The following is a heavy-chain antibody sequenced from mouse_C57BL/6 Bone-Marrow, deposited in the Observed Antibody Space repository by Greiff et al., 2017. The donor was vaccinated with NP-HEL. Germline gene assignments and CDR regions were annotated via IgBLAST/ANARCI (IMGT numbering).Heavy chain of an antibody. J-gene: IGHJ4*01. CDR1: GFTFSDYY. D-gene: IGHD1-1*01. CDR3: AREEGYYGSREDYAMDY. Sequence: DVKLVESGGGLVQPGGSLKLSCAASGFTFSDYYMYWVRQTPEKRLEWVAYISNGGGSTYYPDTVKGRFTISRDNAKNTLYLQMSRLKSEDTAMYYCAREEGYYGSREDYAMDYWGQGTSVTVSS. CDR2: ISNGGGST. V-gene: IGHV5-12*01.